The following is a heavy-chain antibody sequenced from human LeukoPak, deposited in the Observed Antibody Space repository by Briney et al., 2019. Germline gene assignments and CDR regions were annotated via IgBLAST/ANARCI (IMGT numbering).Heavy chain of an antibody. D-gene: IGHD2-15*01. CDR3: ARDGGNCSGGSCYKGDFDY. CDR2: ISSSSSYI. Sequence: GGSLRLSCAASGFTFSSYSMNWVRQAPGKGLDWVSSISSSSSYIYYADSVKGRFTISRDNAKNSLYLQMNSLRAEDTAVYYCARDGGNCSGGSCYKGDFDYWGQGTLVTVSS. V-gene: IGHV3-21*01. J-gene: IGHJ4*02. CDR1: GFTFSSYS.